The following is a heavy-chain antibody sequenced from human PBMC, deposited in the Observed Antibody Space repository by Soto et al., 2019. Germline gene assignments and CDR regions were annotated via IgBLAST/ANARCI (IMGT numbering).Heavy chain of an antibody. V-gene: IGHV3-21*01. Sequence: EVQLVESGGGLVKPGGSLRLSCAASGFTFSSYSMNWVRQAPGKGLEWVSSISSSSSYIYYADSVKGRFTISRDNAKNSLYLQMNSLRAEDTAVYYCARGGVVVVAATPGFDYWGQGTLVTVSS. CDR2: ISSSSSYI. D-gene: IGHD2-15*01. CDR3: ARGGVVVVAATPGFDY. CDR1: GFTFSSYS. J-gene: IGHJ4*02.